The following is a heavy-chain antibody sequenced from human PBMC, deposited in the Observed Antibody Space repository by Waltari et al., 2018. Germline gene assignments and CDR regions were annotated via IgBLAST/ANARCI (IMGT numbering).Heavy chain of an antibody. D-gene: IGHD4-17*01. Sequence: QVQLVESGGGVVQPGRSLRLSCAASGFTFSDYGMHWVRQVPGKGLEWVAVIWYDGSNQHYGDSVRGRFTISRDNSKNTVFLQMNSLRAEDTAVYYCASSLYGDYTQIWGRVFDYWGQGTLVTVSS. CDR3: ASSLYGDYTQIWGRVFDY. CDR1: GFTFSDYG. J-gene: IGHJ4*02. CDR2: IWYDGSNQ. V-gene: IGHV3-33*01.